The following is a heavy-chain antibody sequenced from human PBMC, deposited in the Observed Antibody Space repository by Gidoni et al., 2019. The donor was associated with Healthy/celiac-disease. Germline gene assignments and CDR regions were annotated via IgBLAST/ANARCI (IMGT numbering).Heavy chain of an antibody. Sequence: QVQLVQSGAEVKKPGASVKVSCKASGYTFTGNYMHWVRQAPGQGLEWMGWINPNSGGTNYAQKFQGWVTMTRDTSISTAYMELSRLRSDDTAVYYCARDRSGYCTGGVCYYFDYWGQGTLVTVSS. CDR3: ARDRSGYCTGGVCYYFDY. D-gene: IGHD2-8*02. J-gene: IGHJ4*02. CDR2: INPNSGGT. V-gene: IGHV1-2*04. CDR1: GYTFTGNY.